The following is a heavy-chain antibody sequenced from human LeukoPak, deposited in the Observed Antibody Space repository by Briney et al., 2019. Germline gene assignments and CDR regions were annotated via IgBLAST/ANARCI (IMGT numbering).Heavy chain of an antibody. D-gene: IGHD2-15*01. Sequence: PSETLSLTCTVSGGSISSSGYYWDWIRQPPGKGLEWIGNIYYGGSTYYNPSLKSRVTISIDTSKNQFSLKLRFVTAADTAVYYCARVRCSGGSCPYYYYYYYMDVWGKGTTVTVSS. CDR3: ARVRCSGGSCPYYYYYYYMDV. V-gene: IGHV4-39*07. J-gene: IGHJ6*03. CDR2: IYYGGST. CDR1: GGSISSSGYY.